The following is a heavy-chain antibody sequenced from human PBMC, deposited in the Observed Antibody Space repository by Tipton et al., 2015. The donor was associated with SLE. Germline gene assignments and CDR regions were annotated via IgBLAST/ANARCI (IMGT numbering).Heavy chain of an antibody. CDR2: IYTSGST. Sequence: GLVKPSETLSLTCAVSGGSISSGSYYWSWIRQPAGKGLEWIGYIYTSGSTNYNPSLKSRVTISVDTSKNQFSLKLSSVTAADTAVYYCARDPFWSGSHPYFDYWGQGTLVTVSS. V-gene: IGHV4-61*02. CDR1: GGSISSGSYY. CDR3: ARDPFWSGSHPYFDY. J-gene: IGHJ4*02. D-gene: IGHD3-3*01.